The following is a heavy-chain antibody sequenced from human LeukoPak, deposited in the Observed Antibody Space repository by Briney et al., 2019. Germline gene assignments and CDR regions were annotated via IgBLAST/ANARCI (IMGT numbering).Heavy chain of an antibody. Sequence: SETLSLTCTVSGASISSVGYYWSWIRQHPGKGLEWIGFISYTGSSYYNSSLQSRVLIPRDTFKNQFSLKMNSVIVADTAMYYCARGDYWGRGTLVTVSS. V-gene: IGHV4-31*03. CDR2: ISYTGSS. CDR3: ARGDY. J-gene: IGHJ4*02. CDR1: GASISSVGYY.